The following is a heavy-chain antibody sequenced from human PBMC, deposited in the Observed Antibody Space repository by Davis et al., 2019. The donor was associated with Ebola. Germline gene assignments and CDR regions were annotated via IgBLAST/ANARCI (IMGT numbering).Heavy chain of an antibody. J-gene: IGHJ4*02. D-gene: IGHD3-10*01. CDR1: GFTFSSHW. CDR2: INGDGSRT. CDR3: ARDHLVVGELLSDQAGY. V-gene: IGHV3-74*01. Sequence: GESLKISCAASGFTFSSHWMHWVRQAPGKGLVWVSRINGDGSRTNYADSVKGRFTISRDNAKNTLYLQMNSLRAEDTAVYYCARDHLVVGELLSDQAGYWGQGTLVTVSS.